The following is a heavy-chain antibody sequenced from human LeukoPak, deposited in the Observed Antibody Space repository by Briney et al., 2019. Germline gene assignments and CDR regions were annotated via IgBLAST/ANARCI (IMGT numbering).Heavy chain of an antibody. V-gene: IGHV1-2*02. J-gene: IGHJ4*02. Sequence: GASVKVSCKASGYAFTSYYMHWVRQAPGQGLEWMGWINPNSGGTNYAQKFQGRVTMTRDTSISTAYMELSRLRSDDTAVYYCARAGYHYDSSGYSDYWGQGTLVTVSS. D-gene: IGHD3-22*01. CDR1: GYAFTSYY. CDR3: ARAGYHYDSSGYSDY. CDR2: INPNSGGT.